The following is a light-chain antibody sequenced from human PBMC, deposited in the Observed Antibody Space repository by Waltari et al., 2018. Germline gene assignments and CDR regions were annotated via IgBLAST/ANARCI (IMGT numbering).Light chain of an antibody. J-gene: IGKJ4*01. Sequence: DTQMTQSPSSLSASIGGTVTITCQANQDLENELNWYQQRPGKAPKLLIARASSLRDGIPSRFSGMGSGTDFTLTINSLQPEDFATYYCQQSYSYPITFGGGTKVEIK. CDR2: RAS. CDR1: QDLENE. V-gene: IGKV1-39*01. CDR3: QQSYSYPIT.